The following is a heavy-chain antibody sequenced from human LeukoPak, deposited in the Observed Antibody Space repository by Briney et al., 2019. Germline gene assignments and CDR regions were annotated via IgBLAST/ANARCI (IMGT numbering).Heavy chain of an antibody. CDR2: MNPNSGNT. CDR3: ARVDYSNHLSGMDV. Sequence: GASVKVSCKASGYTFTSYDINWVRQATGQGLEWMGWMNPNSGNTGYAQKFQGRVTMTRNASISTAYMELSSLRSEDTAVYYCARVDYSNHLSGMDVWGQGTTVTVSS. V-gene: IGHV1-8*01. J-gene: IGHJ6*02. CDR1: GYTFTSYD. D-gene: IGHD4-11*01.